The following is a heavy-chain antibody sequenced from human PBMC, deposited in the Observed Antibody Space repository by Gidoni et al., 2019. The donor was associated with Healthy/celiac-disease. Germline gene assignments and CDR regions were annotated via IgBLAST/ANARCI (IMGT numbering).Heavy chain of an antibody. CDR2: ISGSGGST. D-gene: IGHD2-2*02. V-gene: IGHV3-23*01. Sequence: EVQLLESGGGLVQPGGSLSLSCAASGFTFRSYAMSLVRQAPGKGLEWVSGISGSGGSTYYEDSVKGRFTISRDNAKNTLYLQMNSLRAEDTDVYYCAKPIVVVPAAIRGATAFDIWGQGTMVTVAS. CDR1: GFTFRSYA. J-gene: IGHJ3*02. CDR3: AKPIVVVPAAIRGATAFDI.